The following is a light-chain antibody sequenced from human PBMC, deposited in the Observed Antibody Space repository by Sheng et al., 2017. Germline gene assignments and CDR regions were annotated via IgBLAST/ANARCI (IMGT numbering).Light chain of an antibody. J-gene: IGKJ4*01. V-gene: IGKV3-11*01. CDR3: QQRGKWPQVT. CDR2: DAS. CDR1: QSVNNR. Sequence: EIVLTQSPATLSLSPGEGATLSCRASQSVNNRLGWYQQKSGQPPRLLIDDASSRATGIPTRFSGSGSGTDFTLTISSLEPDDFAVYYCQQRGKWPQVTFGGGTKVEIK.